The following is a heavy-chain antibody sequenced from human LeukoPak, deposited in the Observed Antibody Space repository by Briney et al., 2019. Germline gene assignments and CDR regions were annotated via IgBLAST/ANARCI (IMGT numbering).Heavy chain of an antibody. D-gene: IGHD3-10*01. CDR2: ITPTSDYK. V-gene: IGHV3-21*01. J-gene: IGHJ4*02. Sequence: GVSLRLSCAASGFTFSRYSLNWVRQAPGKGLEWVSSITPTSDYKYYAASVKGRFTISRDNAKNSQFLQMNSLRAEDTAVYYCARENYGQIDFWGQGTLVTVSS. CDR3: ARENYGQIDF. CDR1: GFTFSRYS.